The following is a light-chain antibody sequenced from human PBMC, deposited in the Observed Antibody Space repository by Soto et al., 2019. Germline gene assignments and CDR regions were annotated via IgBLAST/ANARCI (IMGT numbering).Light chain of an antibody. Sequence: QTVVTQSPSASASLGASVKLTCTLSSGHSSYAIAWHQQRPEKGPRYLMKLNSDGSHSKGDGIPDRFSGSSSGAERYLTISSLQSEDEADYYCQTWGTGIRVFGGGTKLTVL. J-gene: IGLJ3*02. CDR1: SGHSSYA. CDR3: QTWGTGIRV. CDR2: LNSDGSH. V-gene: IGLV4-69*02.